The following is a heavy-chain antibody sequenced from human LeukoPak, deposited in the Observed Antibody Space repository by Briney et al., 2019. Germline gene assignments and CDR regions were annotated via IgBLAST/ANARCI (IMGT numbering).Heavy chain of an antibody. D-gene: IGHD1-1*01. J-gene: IGHJ6*03. V-gene: IGHV4-59*01. Sequence: SETLSLTCSVSDDSITMYYWTWIRQPPGKGLEWIGYVDHSGSTNFNPSLNGRVSISRDTTKNLFSLRLRSVTAADTAVYFCARGRVSSSTWYSTYYYYFYMDVWGKGTTVTVSS. CDR1: DDSITMYY. CDR3: ARGRVSSSTWYSTYYYYFYMDV. CDR2: VDHSGST.